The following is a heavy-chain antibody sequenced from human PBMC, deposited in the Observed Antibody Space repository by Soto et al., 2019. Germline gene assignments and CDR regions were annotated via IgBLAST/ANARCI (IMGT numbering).Heavy chain of an antibody. V-gene: IGHV1-24*01. J-gene: IGHJ6*02. D-gene: IGHD3-10*01. CDR3: ATEKGTMVRGVTCGMDV. CDR2: FDPEDGET. Sequence: QVQLVQSGAEVKKPGASVKVSCKVSGYTLTELSMHWVRQAPGKGLEWMGGFDPEDGETIYAQKFQGRVTMTEDTSTDTADMEMRSLRSEATAVYYCATEKGTMVRGVTCGMDVWGQGTTVTVSS. CDR1: GYTLTELS.